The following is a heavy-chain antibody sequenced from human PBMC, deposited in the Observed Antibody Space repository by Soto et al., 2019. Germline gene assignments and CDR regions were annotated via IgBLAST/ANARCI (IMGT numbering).Heavy chain of an antibody. CDR2: ISGSGGST. J-gene: IGHJ4*02. D-gene: IGHD6-6*01. V-gene: IGHV3-23*01. CDR3: AKNWDTTFSSSSH. CDR1: GFPFSTYA. Sequence: EVQLLESGGGLVQPGGSLRLSCAASGFPFSTYAMTWVRQAPGKGLEWVSAISGSGGSTYYADSVKGRFTISRDKSKNTLFLQMNSLRAEDPAVYYCAKNWDTTFSSSSHWGQGTLVTVSS.